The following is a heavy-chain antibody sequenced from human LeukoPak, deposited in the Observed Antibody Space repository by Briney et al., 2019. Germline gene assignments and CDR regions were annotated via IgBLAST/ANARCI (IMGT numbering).Heavy chain of an antibody. CDR3: AKVTEAGLYYFDS. J-gene: IGHJ4*02. V-gene: IGHV4-4*07. Sequence: SQTLSLTCTVSDASISSFYWSWIRQLAGKGLERIGRIYGSLRTSYNPALKSRVTMSLDTSKNQFSLKLTSVTAADTAMYYCAKVTEAGLYYFDSWGPGTRVTVSS. CDR1: DASISSFY. D-gene: IGHD6-13*01. CDR2: IYGSLRT.